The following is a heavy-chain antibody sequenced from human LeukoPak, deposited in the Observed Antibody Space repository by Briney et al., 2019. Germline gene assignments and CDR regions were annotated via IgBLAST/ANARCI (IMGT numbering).Heavy chain of an antibody. CDR3: ARGWQGRTAYYYYMDV. D-gene: IGHD2-21*02. CDR1: GGSFSGYY. Sequence: SETLYLTCAVYGGSFSGYYWSWIRQPPGKGLEWIGEINHSGSTNYNPSLKSRVTISVDTSKNQFSLKLSSVTAADTAVYYCARGWQGRTAYYYYMDVWGKGTTVTVSS. CDR2: INHSGST. J-gene: IGHJ6*03. V-gene: IGHV4-34*01.